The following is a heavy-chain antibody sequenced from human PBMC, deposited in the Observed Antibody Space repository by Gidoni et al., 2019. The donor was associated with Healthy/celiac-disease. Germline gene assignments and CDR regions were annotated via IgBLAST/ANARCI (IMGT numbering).Heavy chain of an antibody. Sequence: QVQLVESGGGVVQPGRSLRLSCAASGFTFSSYGMHWVRQAPGKGLEWMAVIWYDGSNKYYADSVKGRFTISRDNSKNTLYLQMNSLRAEDTAVYYCAREATDFAFDIWGQGTMVTVSS. CDR2: IWYDGSNK. V-gene: IGHV3-33*01. CDR3: AREATDFAFDI. CDR1: GFTFSSYG. J-gene: IGHJ3*02.